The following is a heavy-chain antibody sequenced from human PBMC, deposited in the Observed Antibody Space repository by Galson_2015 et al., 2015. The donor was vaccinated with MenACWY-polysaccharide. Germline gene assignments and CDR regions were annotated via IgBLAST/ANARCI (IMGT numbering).Heavy chain of an antibody. CDR2: ISYDGSNK. Sequence: SLRLSCAASGFTFSSYGMHWVRQAPGKGLEWVAVISYDGSNKYYADSVKGRFTISRDNSKNTLYLQMNSLRAEDTAVYYCAKQGDSSGYYQTPEIDYWGQGTLVTVSS. CDR3: AKQGDSSGYYQTPEIDY. CDR1: GFTFSSYG. J-gene: IGHJ4*02. D-gene: IGHD3-22*01. V-gene: IGHV3-30*18.